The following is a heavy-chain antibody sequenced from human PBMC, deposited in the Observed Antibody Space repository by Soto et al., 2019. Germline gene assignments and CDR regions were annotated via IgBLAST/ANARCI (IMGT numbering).Heavy chain of an antibody. Sequence: QEQMVESGGGVVQPGRSLRLSCVASGLTFSHFGMHWVRQAPGKGLGWVAVISDDGSNKYYADSVEGRFTISRDNSKNTLFLQVNSLRTEDTAVYYCAKSKLGGGNSFIFDFWGQGTLVTVSS. CDR2: ISDDGSNK. CDR1: GLTFSHFG. J-gene: IGHJ4*02. V-gene: IGHV3-30*18. D-gene: IGHD3-16*01. CDR3: AKSKLGGGNSFIFDF.